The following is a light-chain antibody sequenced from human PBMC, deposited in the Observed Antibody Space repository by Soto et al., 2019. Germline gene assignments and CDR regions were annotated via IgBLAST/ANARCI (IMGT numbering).Light chain of an antibody. V-gene: IGKV3-20*01. CDR2: GAS. Sequence: EIVLTQSPGTLSLSPGERATLSCRASQSVRSSYLAWYQQKPGQAPRLLIYGASSRATGIPDRFSGSGSGRDVALTISRLEPEDSAVYYCQQYDTSSWTFGQGTKVEIK. CDR1: QSVRSSY. CDR3: QQYDTSSWT. J-gene: IGKJ1*01.